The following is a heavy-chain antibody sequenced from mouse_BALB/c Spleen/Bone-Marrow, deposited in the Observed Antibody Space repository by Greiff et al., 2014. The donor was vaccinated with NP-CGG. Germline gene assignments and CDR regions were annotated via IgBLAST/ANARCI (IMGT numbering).Heavy chain of an antibody. CDR1: GFSFSSYD. CDR3: TRHGGCYPYYYAMDY. J-gene: IGHJ4*01. CDR2: ISHGGGTT. D-gene: IGHD1-1*02. V-gene: IGHV5-12-1*01. Sequence: EVMLVESGGGLVKPGGSLKLSCAASGFSFSSYDMSWVRQTPEKRLEWVAYISHGGGTTYYSDTVKGRFTISRDNAKNTLYLQMSSLKSEDTAIYYCTRHGGCYPYYYAMDYWGQGTSVTVSS.